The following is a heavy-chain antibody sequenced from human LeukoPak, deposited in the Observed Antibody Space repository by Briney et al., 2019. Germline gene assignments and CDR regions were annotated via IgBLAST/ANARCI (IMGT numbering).Heavy chain of an antibody. Sequence: GASVKVSCKVSGYTLTELSMHWVRQAPGKGLEWMGGFDPEDSETIYAQKFQGRVTMTEDTSTDTAYMELSSLRSEDTAVYYCATPLTTVTMALFDYWGQGTLVTVSS. CDR3: ATPLTTVTMALFDY. D-gene: IGHD4-17*01. CDR2: FDPEDSET. V-gene: IGHV1-24*01. J-gene: IGHJ4*02. CDR1: GYTLTELS.